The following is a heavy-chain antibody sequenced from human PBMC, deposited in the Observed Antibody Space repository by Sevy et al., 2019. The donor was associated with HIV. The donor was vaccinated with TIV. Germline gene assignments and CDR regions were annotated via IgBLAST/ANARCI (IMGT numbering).Heavy chain of an antibody. J-gene: IGHJ6*02. CDR2: CYYSGST. D-gene: IGHD2-15*01. V-gene: IGHV4-59*01. CDR1: GGSISSYY. CDR3: ARETGNCSGGSCYSPWYYYYGMDV. Sequence: SETLSLTCTVSGGSISSYYWSWIRQPPGKGLEWIGCCYYSGSTNYNPSLKSRVTISVDTSKNQFSLKLSYVTAADTAVYYCARETGNCSGGSCYSPWYYYYGMDVWGQGTTVTVSS.